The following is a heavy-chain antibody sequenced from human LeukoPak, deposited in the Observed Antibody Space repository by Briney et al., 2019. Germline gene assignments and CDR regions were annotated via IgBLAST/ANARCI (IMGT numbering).Heavy chain of an antibody. CDR2: IIGSSGDT. CDR1: GFRFSNFA. V-gene: IGHV3-23*01. J-gene: IGHJ4*02. D-gene: IGHD5-12*01. CDR3: AKGAYDYIEMGYFDD. Sequence: GGSLRLSCAASGFRFSNFAMSWVRQAPGKGLEWVSLIIGSSGDTLYADSVKGRFTISRDISKNRLYLQMNSLRAEDTALYYCAKGAYDYIEMGYFDDWGQGALVTVSS.